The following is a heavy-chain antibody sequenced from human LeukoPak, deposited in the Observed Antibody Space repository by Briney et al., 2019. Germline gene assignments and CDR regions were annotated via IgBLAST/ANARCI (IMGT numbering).Heavy chain of an antibody. J-gene: IGHJ6*03. CDR3: ARRKAHGGNSYYYYYMDV. V-gene: IGHV3-23*01. CDR2: ISGSGGST. Sequence: QSGGSLRLSCAASGFTFSSYAMSWVRQAPGKGLEWVSAISGSGGSTYYADSVKGRFTISRDNSKNTLYLQMNSLRPEDTAVYSCARRKAHGGNSYYYYYMDVWGKGTTVTVSS. D-gene: IGHD4-23*01. CDR1: GFTFSSYA.